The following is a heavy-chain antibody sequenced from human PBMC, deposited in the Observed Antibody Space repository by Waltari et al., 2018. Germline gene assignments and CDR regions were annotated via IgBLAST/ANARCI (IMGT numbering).Heavy chain of an antibody. D-gene: IGHD3-3*01. Sequence: QLQLQESGPGLVKPSETLSLTCTVSGGSISSSSYYWGWIRHPPGQGLEWIGSIYYSGSTYYNPSLKSRVTISVDTSKNQFSLKLSSVTAADTAVYYCASASTYYDFWSGYQYYFDYWGQGTLVTVSS. CDR1: GGSISSSSYY. CDR3: ASASTYYDFWSGYQYYFDY. CDR2: IYYSGST. V-gene: IGHV4-39*01. J-gene: IGHJ4*02.